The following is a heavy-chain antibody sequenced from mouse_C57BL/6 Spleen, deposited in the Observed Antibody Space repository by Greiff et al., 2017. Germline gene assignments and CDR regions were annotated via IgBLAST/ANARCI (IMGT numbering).Heavy chain of an antibody. D-gene: IGHD2-12*01. Sequence: VQLKESGGGLVKPGGSLKLSCAASGFTFSDYGMHWVRQAPEKGLEWVAYISSGSSTIYYADTVKGRFTISRDNAKNTLFLQMTSLRSEDTAMYYCARDYKRAMDYWGQGTSVTVSS. CDR1: GFTFSDYG. V-gene: IGHV5-17*01. CDR2: ISSGSSTI. J-gene: IGHJ4*01. CDR3: ARDYKRAMDY.